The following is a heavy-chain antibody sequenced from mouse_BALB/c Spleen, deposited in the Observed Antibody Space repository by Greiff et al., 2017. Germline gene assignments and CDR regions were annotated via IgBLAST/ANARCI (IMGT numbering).Heavy chain of an antibody. CDR3: ARDHYYGSPWCAY. V-gene: IGHV2-9*02. J-gene: IGHJ3*01. Sequence: QVQLKESGPGLVAPSQSLSITCTVSGFSLTSYGVHWVRQPPGKGLEWLGVIWAGGSTNYNSALMSRLSISKDNSKSQVFLKMNSLQTDDTAMYYCARDHYYGSPWCAYWGQGTLVTVSA. CDR1: GFSLTSYG. CDR2: IWAGGST. D-gene: IGHD1-1*01.